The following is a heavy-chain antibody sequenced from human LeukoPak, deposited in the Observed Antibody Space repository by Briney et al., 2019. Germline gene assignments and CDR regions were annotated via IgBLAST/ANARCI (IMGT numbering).Heavy chain of an antibody. V-gene: IGHV3-30*03. CDR2: ISYDGSNK. Sequence: GGSLRLSCAASGFTFSSYWMSWVRQAPGKGLEWVAAISYDGSNKYYADSVKGRFTISRDNSKNTLYLQMNSLRAEDTAVYYCASIGMIPYPSPFDCWGQGTLVTVSS. D-gene: IGHD3-22*01. J-gene: IGHJ4*02. CDR3: ASIGMIPYPSPFDC. CDR1: GFTFSSYW.